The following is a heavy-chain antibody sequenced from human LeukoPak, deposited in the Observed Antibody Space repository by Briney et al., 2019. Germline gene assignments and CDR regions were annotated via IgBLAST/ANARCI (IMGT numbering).Heavy chain of an antibody. Sequence: SETLSLTCAVYGGSFSGYYWSWIRQPPGKGLEWIGEINHSGSTNYNPSLKSRVTISVDTSKNQFSLKLSSVTAADTAVYYCARARLARAFDCWGQGTLVTVSS. CDR1: GGSFSGYY. CDR3: ARARLARAFDC. V-gene: IGHV4-34*01. J-gene: IGHJ4*02. CDR2: INHSGST.